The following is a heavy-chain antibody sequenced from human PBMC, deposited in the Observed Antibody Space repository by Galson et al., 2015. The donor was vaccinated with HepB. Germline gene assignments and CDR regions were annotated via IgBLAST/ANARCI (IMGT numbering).Heavy chain of an antibody. CDR1: GYTFTSYG. J-gene: IGHJ6*02. V-gene: IGHV1-18*04. CDR2: ISAYNGKT. D-gene: IGHD3-9*01. Sequence: SVKVSCKASGYTFTSYGISWVRQAPGQGLEWMGWISAYNGKTNYAQKLQGRVTMTTDTSTSTAYMELRSLRSDDTAVYYCARFYYDILTNLSRTPDYYYYGMDVWGQGTTVTVSS. CDR3: ARFYYDILTNLSRTPDYYYYGMDV.